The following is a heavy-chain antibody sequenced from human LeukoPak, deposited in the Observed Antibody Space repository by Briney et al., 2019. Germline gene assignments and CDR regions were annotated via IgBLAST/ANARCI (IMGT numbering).Heavy chain of an antibody. J-gene: IGHJ4*02. Sequence: GRSLRLSCEASGFTFSYYGMHWVRQAPGKGLEWVAVIWYDGSNKYYADSVEGRFTISRDNSKNTLYLQMNNLKAEDTAVYYCARDPGSSWYVDFWGQGTLVTVSS. CDR2: IWYDGSNK. CDR1: GFTFSYYG. D-gene: IGHD6-13*01. CDR3: ARDPGSSWYVDF. V-gene: IGHV3-33*01.